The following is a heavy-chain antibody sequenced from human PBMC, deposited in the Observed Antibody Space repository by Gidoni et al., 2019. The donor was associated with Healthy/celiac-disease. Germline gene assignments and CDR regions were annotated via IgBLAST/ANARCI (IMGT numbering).Heavy chain of an antibody. V-gene: IGHV3-21*01. J-gene: IGHJ3*02. CDR1: GPTFSCYG. Sequence: EVQLVESGGGLVKLGGSLRLSCAASGPTFSCYGMNWVRQAPGKGLEWVSSISSSSSYIYYADSVKGRFTSSRDNAKNSLYLQMNSLRAEDTAVYYCARDEGLVGSGTFDAFDIWGQGTMVTVSS. CDR2: ISSSSSYI. D-gene: IGHD3-10*01. CDR3: ARDEGLVGSGTFDAFDI.